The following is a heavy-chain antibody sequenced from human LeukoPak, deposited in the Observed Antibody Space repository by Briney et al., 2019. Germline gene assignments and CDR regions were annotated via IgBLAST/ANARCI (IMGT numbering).Heavy chain of an antibody. CDR2: IDYSGST. D-gene: IGHD6-19*01. CDR3: ASSRGWDWVGYFDY. CDR1: GASISSYY. V-gene: IGHV4-59*12. Sequence: SETLSLTCSVSGASISSYYWSWIRQPPGEGLEWIGYIDYSGSTNYSPSLKSRVTMSVDTSKNQFSLKLSSVTAADTAVYYCASSRGWDWVGYFDYWGQGTLVTVSS. J-gene: IGHJ4*02.